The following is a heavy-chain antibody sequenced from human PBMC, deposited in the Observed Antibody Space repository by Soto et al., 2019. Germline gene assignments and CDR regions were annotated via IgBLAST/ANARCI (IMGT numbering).Heavy chain of an antibody. CDR2: RYYSGST. Sequence: SETLSLTCTFSVSGDSISTYYWSWIRQPPGKGLEWIGYRYYSGSTSYNPSLESRVTISVDTSNNQFSLKLDSVTAPDTAVYYCAIRDGWYYFDYWGQGALVTVSS. CDR1: GDSISTYY. D-gene: IGHD6-19*01. V-gene: IGHV4-59*08. J-gene: IGHJ4*02. CDR3: AIRDGWYYFDY.